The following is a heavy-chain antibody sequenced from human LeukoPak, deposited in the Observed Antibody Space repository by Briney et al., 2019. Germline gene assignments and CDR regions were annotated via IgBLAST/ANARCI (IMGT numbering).Heavy chain of an antibody. V-gene: IGHV4-31*03. J-gene: IGHJ4*02. D-gene: IGHD1-1*01. CDR1: GGSISSGGYY. Sequence: LSETLSLTCTVSGGSISSGGYYWSWIRQHPGKGLEWIGSIYYSGSTHYNPSLQGRVTISLDTSRNQFSLELSSVTAADTAVYYCASGDNDPLFDYWGQGTLVTVSS. CDR2: IYYSGST. CDR3: ASGDNDPLFDY.